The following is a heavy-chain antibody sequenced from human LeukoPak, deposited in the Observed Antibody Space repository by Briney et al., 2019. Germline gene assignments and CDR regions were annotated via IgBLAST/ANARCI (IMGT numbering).Heavy chain of an antibody. Sequence: HPGRSLRLSCAASGFTFSSYAMHWVRQAPGKGLERVAVISYDGSNKYYADSVKGRFTISRDNSKNTLYLQMNSLRAEDTAVYYCARERYYYDSSGYFDYWGQGTLVTVSS. V-gene: IGHV3-30-3*01. CDR3: ARERYYYDSSGYFDY. CDR1: GFTFSSYA. D-gene: IGHD3-22*01. J-gene: IGHJ4*02. CDR2: ISYDGSNK.